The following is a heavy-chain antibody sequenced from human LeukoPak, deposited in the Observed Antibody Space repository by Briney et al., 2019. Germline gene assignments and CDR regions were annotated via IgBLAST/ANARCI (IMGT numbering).Heavy chain of an antibody. CDR3: AKASPHNYGSGSYYLNPFDP. V-gene: IGHV3-66*01. Sequence: GGSLRLSCAASEFSVGSNYMTWVRQAPGKGLEWVSLIYSGGSTYYADSVKGRFTISRDNSKNTLYLQMNSLRAEDTAVYYCAKASPHNYGSGSYYLNPFDPWGQGTLVTVSS. CDR2: IYSGGST. J-gene: IGHJ5*02. D-gene: IGHD3-10*01. CDR1: EFSVGSNY.